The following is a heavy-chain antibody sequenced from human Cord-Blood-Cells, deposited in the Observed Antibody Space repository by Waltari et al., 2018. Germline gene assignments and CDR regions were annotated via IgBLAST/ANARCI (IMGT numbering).Heavy chain of an antibody. CDR1: GFTFSSYS. V-gene: IGHV3-21*01. D-gene: IGHD2-15*01. J-gene: IGHJ3*02. CDR3: ARDEVVVAADAFDI. CDR2: ISSSNSYK. Sequence: EVQLVESGGGLVKPGGSLRLSCAASGFTFSSYSMNWVRQAPGKGRELVSSISSSNSYKYNADSGKGRFTSSRDNAKNSLYLQMNSLRAEDTAVYYCARDEVVVAADAFDIWGQGTMVTVSS.